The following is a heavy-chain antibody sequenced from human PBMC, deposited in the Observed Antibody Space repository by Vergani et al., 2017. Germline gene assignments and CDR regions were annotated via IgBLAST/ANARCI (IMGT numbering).Heavy chain of an antibody. V-gene: IGHV3-30*18. J-gene: IGHJ4*02. CDR1: GYTFRSYG. CDR2: ISYDGSNK. CDR3: AKDYEHIVVVIATQPDY. D-gene: IGHD2-21*01. Sequence: QVQLVESGGGVVQPGRSLRLSCAASGYTFRSYGMHWVRQAPGKGLEWVAVISYDGSNKYYADSVKGRFTISRDNSKNTLYLQMNSLRAEDTAVYYCAKDYEHIVVVIATQPDYWGQGTLVTVSS.